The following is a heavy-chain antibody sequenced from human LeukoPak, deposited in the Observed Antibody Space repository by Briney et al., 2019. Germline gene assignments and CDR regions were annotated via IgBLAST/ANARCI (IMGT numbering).Heavy chain of an antibody. CDR1: GYTFTDHG. D-gene: IGHD6-6*01. V-gene: IGHV3-33*01. J-gene: IGHJ4*02. CDR3: ARDLAAARLDF. CDR2: IWFDGSQE. Sequence: PGGSLRLSCAASGYTFTDHGMHWVRQAPGKGLEWVADIWFDGSQEYYADTVKGRFTISRDISKSILYLQMNSLRAEDTGVYYCARDLAAARLDFRGQGTQVTVSS.